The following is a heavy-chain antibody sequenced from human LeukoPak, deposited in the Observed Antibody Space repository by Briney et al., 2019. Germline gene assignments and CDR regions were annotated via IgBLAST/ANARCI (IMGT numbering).Heavy chain of an antibody. J-gene: IGHJ4*02. CDR3: AREGSSGWYPI. CDR2: IFYSGST. D-gene: IGHD6-19*01. V-gene: IGHV4-61*08. CDR1: GGSISSGAYY. Sequence: SETLSLTCTVSGGSISSGAYYWSWIRQPPGKGLEWIGYIFYSGSTNYNPSLKSRVTISVDTSKNQFSLKLSSVTAADTAVYYCAREGSSGWYPIWGQGTLVTVSS.